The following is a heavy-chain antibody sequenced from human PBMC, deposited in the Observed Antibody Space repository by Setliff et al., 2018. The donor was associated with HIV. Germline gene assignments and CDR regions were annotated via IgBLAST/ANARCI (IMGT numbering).Heavy chain of an antibody. J-gene: IGHJ4*02. CDR2: IYYSGST. V-gene: IGHV4-61*05. D-gene: IGHD3-16*02. Sequence: SETLSLTCTVSGGSMRSRSDYWGWIRQAPGKGLEWIGYIYYSGSTNYNPSLKSRVTISVDTSTNQFSLKLSSVSAADTAVYYCTRHTGSYDYVWGSYRYTPYYFDYWGQGTLVTVSS. CDR1: GGSMRSRSDY. CDR3: TRHTGSYDYVWGSYRYTPYYFDY.